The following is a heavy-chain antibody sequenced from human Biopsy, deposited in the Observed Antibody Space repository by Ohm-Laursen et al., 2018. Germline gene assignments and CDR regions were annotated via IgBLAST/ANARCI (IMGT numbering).Heavy chain of an antibody. D-gene: IGHD4-23*01. CDR2: ISGGGTI. CDR3: ARDTRWSPYSMDV. V-gene: IGHV3-11*01. CDR1: GFSFSDYH. Sequence: SLRLSFAASGFSFSDYHMWWTRQAPARGLEWVSYISGGGTIYYGDSMKGRVTISRDKAKNSLYLQMHSLRAEDTAVYYCARDTRWSPYSMDVWGQGTTVTVSS. J-gene: IGHJ6*02.